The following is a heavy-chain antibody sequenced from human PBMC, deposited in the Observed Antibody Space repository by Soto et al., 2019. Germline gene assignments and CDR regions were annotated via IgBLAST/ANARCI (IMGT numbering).Heavy chain of an antibody. CDR1: GFTVCSYA. V-gene: IGHV3-23*01. CDR3: AKVARAYGSPDAFDI. Sequence: LGGSLRLSCAASGFTVCSYAMSWVRQAPGKGLEWVSAISGSGGSTYYADSVKGRFTISRDNSKNTLYLQMNSLRAEDTAVYYCAKVARAYGSPDAFDIWGQGTMVTVSS. CDR2: ISGSGGST. J-gene: IGHJ3*02. D-gene: IGHD3-10*01.